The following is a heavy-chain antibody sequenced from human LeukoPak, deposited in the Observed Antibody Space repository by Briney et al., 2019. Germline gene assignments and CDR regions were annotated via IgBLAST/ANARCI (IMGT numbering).Heavy chain of an antibody. CDR2: ISGSGGST. D-gene: IGHD3-10*01. CDR3: ARDSSDYYGSGSYKN. Sequence: GGSLRLSCAASGFTFSSYAISWVRQAPGKGLEWVSAISGSGGSTYYADSVKGRFTISRDNSKNTLYLQMNNLRAEDTAVYYCARDSSDYYGSGSYKNWGQGTLVTVSS. CDR1: GFTFSSYA. J-gene: IGHJ4*02. V-gene: IGHV3-23*01.